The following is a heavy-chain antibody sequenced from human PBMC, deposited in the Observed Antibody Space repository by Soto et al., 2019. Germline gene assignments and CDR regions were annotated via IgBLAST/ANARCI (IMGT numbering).Heavy chain of an antibody. Sequence: ASVKVSCKASGGTFSSYAISWVRQAPGQGLEWMGGIIPIFGTANYAQKFQGRVTITADESTSTAYMELSSLRSEDTAVYYCARDRDGSGSYIGPLYYYYGMDVWGQGTTVTVSS. CDR2: IIPIFGTA. J-gene: IGHJ6*02. CDR3: ARDRDGSGSYIGPLYYYYGMDV. V-gene: IGHV1-69*13. CDR1: GGTFSSYA. D-gene: IGHD3-10*01.